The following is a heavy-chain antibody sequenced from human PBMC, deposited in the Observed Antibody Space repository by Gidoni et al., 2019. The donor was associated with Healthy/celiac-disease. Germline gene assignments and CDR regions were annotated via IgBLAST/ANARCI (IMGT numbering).Heavy chain of an antibody. V-gene: IGHV3-53*01. Sequence: EVQLVESGGGLIQPGGSLRLSCAASGCTVSSNYMGWVRQAPGKGLEWVSVIYSGGSTYYADSVKGRFTISRDNSKNTLYLQMNSLRAEDTAVYYCAKEFHYYYGMDVWGQGTTVTVSS. CDR3: AKEFHYYYGMDV. CDR2: IYSGGST. D-gene: IGHD3-10*01. J-gene: IGHJ6*02. CDR1: GCTVSSNY.